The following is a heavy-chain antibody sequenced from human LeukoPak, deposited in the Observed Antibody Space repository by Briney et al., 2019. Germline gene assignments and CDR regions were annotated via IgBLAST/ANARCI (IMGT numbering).Heavy chain of an antibody. CDR3: ARDLYRIVVVPHYFDY. D-gene: IGHD3-22*01. J-gene: IGHJ4*02. CDR1: GFTFSSYG. CDR2: IRYDGSNK. V-gene: IGHV3-30*02. Sequence: QPGGSLRLSCAASGFTFSSYGMHWVRQAPGKGLEWVAYIRYDGSNKYYADSVKGRFTISRDNSKNTLYLQMNSLRPEDTAVYYCARDLYRIVVVPHYFDYWGQGTLVTVSS.